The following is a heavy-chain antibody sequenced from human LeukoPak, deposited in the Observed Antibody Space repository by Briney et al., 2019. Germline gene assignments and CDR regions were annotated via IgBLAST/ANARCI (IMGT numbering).Heavy chain of an antibody. Sequence: SETLSLTCTVSGGSISSSDFYWDWIRQPPGKGLEWIGNIYYTGSTYYNQSVKSRVTISVDTSKNQFSLKLSSVTVADTAMYYCATGNYLGQGTLVTVSS. V-gene: IGHV4-39*01. CDR1: GGSISSSDFY. D-gene: IGHD2/OR15-2a*01. J-gene: IGHJ4*02. CDR2: IYYTGST. CDR3: ATGNY.